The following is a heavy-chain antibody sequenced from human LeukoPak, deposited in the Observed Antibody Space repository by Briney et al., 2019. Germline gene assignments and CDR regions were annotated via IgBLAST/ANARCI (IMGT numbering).Heavy chain of an antibody. CDR2: IYYSGGA. V-gene: IGHV4-59*01. CDR1: GGSLSSYY. Sequence: SETLYLTCTVSGGSLSSYYWSWIRQPPGKGLEWIGYIYYSGGANYNPSLKSRVTISVDATENKFPLKLSSVTAADTAVDYCARGHLVSGCFDPWGQGTLVTVSS. J-gene: IGHJ5*02. D-gene: IGHD6-13*01. CDR3: ARGHLVSGCFDP.